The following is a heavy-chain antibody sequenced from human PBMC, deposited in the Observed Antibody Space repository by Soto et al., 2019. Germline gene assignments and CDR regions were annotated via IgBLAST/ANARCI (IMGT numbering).Heavy chain of an antibody. D-gene: IGHD6-19*01. CDR3: ARDFTDSSGPTLGMGV. CDR1: AASISSSSYY. Sequence: SETLSLTCIVSAASISSSSYYWGWIRQPPGRGLEWIGTIYYSGSTYYNPSLKSRVTISVHTSKDQFSLKLSSVTAADTAVYYCARDFTDSSGPTLGMGVWGQGTTVTVSS. J-gene: IGHJ6*02. CDR2: IYYSGST. V-gene: IGHV4-39*07.